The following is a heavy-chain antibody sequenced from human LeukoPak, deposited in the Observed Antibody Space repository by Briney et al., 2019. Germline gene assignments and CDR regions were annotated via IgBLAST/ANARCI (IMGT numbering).Heavy chain of an antibody. CDR3: ARDNYDFWSGYNIFDY. V-gene: IGHV1-24*01. D-gene: IGHD3-3*01. CDR2: FDPEDGET. J-gene: IGHJ4*02. Sequence: ASVKVSCKVSGYTLTELSMHWVRQAPGKGLEWMGGFDPEDGETIYAQKFQGRVTMTEDTSTDTAYMELSSLRSEDTAVYYCARDNYDFWSGYNIFDYWGQGTLVTVSS. CDR1: GYTLTELS.